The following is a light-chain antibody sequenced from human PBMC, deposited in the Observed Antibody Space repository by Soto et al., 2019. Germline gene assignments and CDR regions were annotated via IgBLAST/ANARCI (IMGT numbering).Light chain of an antibody. J-gene: IGLJ1*01. CDR2: EGI. CDR3: CSYAGSGTDNYV. CDR1: SSEIGTYNL. V-gene: IGLV2-23*01. Sequence: QSVLTDPASVAGSPGQSITISCTGTSSEIGTYNLVSWYQHYPGKAPKLMIYEGIKRPSGVSNRFSGSKSGNTAFLTISGLQAEDEADYYCCSYAGSGTDNYVFGSGTKVTVL.